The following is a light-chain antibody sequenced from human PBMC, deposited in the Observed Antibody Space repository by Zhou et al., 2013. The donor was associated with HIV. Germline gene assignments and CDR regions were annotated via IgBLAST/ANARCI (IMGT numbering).Light chain of an antibody. CDR2: GAS. CDR1: QSIGNN. CDR3: QQYHNRPPALT. J-gene: IGKJ4*01. V-gene: IGKV3-15*01. Sequence: EIMMTQSPATLSVSPGERATLSCRASQSIGNNLAWYQQKPGQAPRLLIYGASTRATGIPTKFSGSGAWTEFTLTISSMQSEDFAVYYCQQYHNRPPALTFGGRDQGGDQT.